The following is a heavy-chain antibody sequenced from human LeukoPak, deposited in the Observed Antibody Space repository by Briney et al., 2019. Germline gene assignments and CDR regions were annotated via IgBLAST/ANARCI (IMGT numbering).Heavy chain of an antibody. CDR2: IYTSGST. D-gene: IGHD1-26*01. Sequence: SQTLSLTCTVSGGSISSGSHYWSWIRQPAGKGLEWIGRIYTSGSTNYNPSLKSRVTISVDTSKNQFSLKLSSVTAADTAVYYCARAVGATIDYWGQGTLVTVSS. V-gene: IGHV4-61*02. CDR1: GGSISSGSHY. J-gene: IGHJ4*02. CDR3: ARAVGATIDY.